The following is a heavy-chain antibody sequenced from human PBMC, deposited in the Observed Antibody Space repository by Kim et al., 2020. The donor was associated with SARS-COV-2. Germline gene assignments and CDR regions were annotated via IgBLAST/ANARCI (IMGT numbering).Heavy chain of an antibody. CDR3: ARGRIAVAGTYVDY. J-gene: IGHJ4*02. V-gene: IGHV1-18*01. Sequence: AQKLQGRVHMTTDTSTSQAYMELRSLRSDDTAVYYCARGRIAVAGTYVDYWGQGTLVTVSS. D-gene: IGHD6-19*01.